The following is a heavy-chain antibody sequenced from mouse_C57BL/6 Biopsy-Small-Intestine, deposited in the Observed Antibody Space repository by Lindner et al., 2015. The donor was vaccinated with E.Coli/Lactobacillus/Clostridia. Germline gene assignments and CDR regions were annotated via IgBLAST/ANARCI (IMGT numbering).Heavy chain of an antibody. CDR3: AYGGYFDV. Sequence: VQLQESGAELVKPGASVKISCKASGYAFSTYWMNWVKQRPGKGLEWIGQIYPGDGDTKYNGKFKGKATLTADKSSSTAYMRLSSLTSEDSAVYFCAYGGYFDVWGTGTTVTVSS. CDR1: GYAFSTYW. D-gene: IGHD1-1*01. J-gene: IGHJ1*03. V-gene: IGHV1-80*01. CDR2: IYPGDGDT.